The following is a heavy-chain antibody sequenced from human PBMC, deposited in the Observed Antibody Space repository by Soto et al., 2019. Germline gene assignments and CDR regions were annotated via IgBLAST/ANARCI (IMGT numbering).Heavy chain of an antibody. J-gene: IGHJ4*02. V-gene: IGHV1-69*13. D-gene: IGHD6-13*01. CDR3: ARGEEQLVNFDY. CDR1: GGTFSSYA. CDR2: IIPIFGTA. Sequence: GASVKVSCKASGGTFSSYAISWVRQAPGQGLEWMGGIIPIFGTANYAQKFQGRVTITADESTSTAYMGLSSLRSEDTAVYYCARGEEQLVNFDYWGQGTLVTVSS.